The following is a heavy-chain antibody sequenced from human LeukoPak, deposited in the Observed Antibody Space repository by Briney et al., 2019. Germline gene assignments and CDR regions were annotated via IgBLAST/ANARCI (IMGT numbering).Heavy chain of an antibody. Sequence: QPGGSLRLSCAASGFTFSSYNMNWVRQAPGKGLEWLSYISSSSNIIYYADSVKGRFTISRDNAKNSLYLQMNSLRDEDTAVYYCARAEGDYLNYYGMDVWGQGTTVTVSS. CDR2: ISSSSNII. D-gene: IGHD4-17*01. CDR3: ARAEGDYLNYYGMDV. J-gene: IGHJ6*02. CDR1: GFTFSSYN. V-gene: IGHV3-48*02.